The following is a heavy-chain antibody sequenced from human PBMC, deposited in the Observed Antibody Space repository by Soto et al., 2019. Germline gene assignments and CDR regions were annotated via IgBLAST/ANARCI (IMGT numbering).Heavy chain of an antibody. D-gene: IGHD6-6*01. CDR2: INHSGST. CDR1: GGSFSGYY. Sequence: SETLSLTCAVYGGSFSGYYWSWIRQPPGKGLEWIGEINHSGSTNYNPTLKSRVTISVDTSKNQFSLKLSSVTAADTAVYYCARVAGSSGYYYYYGMDVWGQGTTVTVS. CDR3: ARVAGSSGYYYYYGMDV. V-gene: IGHV4-34*01. J-gene: IGHJ6*02.